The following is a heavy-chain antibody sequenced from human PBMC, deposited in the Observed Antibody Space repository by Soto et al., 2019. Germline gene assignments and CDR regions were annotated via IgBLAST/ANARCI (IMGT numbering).Heavy chain of an antibody. D-gene: IGHD1-26*01. CDR3: ARDSSFQMGDLVFEY. V-gene: IGHV3-30*03. Sequence: PGGSLRLSCAASGFGFNGYDMHWVRQAPGKGLEWVAVISYDGSNKYYADSVKGRFTISRDNSKNTLYLQMNSLTSADTAVYYCARDSSFQMGDLVFEYWGHGTLVTVSS. J-gene: IGHJ4*01. CDR1: GFGFNGYD. CDR2: ISYDGSNK.